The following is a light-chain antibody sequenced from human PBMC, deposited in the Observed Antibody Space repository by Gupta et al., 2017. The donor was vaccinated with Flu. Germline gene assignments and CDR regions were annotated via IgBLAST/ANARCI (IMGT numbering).Light chain of an antibody. CDR3: QQYGSAPFT. CDR2: GAS. Sequence: EIVLTQPPGTLSLSPGDRVTLSCRASQSVANNKLAWYQQKPGQAPRLLIYGASRRTAGIPDRFTGSGSGTAFTLTISRLEPEDVAVYYCQQYGSAPFTFGQGAKVEIK. V-gene: IGKV3-20*01. CDR1: QSVANNK. J-gene: IGKJ2*01.